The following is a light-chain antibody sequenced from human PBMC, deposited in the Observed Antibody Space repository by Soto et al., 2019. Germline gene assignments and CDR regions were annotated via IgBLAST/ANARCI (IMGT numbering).Light chain of an antibody. J-gene: IGKJ4*01. CDR2: AAS. Sequence: DIQMTQSPSSVSASVGDTVTITCRASQDIGSWLAWYQQKPGKAPNFLIYAASSLQSVVPSRFSGSRSETDFTLTISSLQPEDFATYFCQQGNSLPFTFGGGTKVEIK. CDR1: QDIGSW. V-gene: IGKV1-12*01. CDR3: QQGNSLPFT.